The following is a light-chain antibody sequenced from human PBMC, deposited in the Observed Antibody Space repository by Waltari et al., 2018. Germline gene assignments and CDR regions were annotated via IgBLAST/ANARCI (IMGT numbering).Light chain of an antibody. CDR3: QVWDSSTWV. J-gene: IGLJ3*02. V-gene: IGLV3-9*01. CDR1: NIVSKN. Sequence: SYEVTQPLSVSVALGQTARITCGGNNIVSKNVHWYLQKPGQAPVLLIYRDSNRPSGIPERFSGSNSGNTATLTISRAQAGDEADYYCQVWDSSTWVFGGGTKLTVL. CDR2: RDS.